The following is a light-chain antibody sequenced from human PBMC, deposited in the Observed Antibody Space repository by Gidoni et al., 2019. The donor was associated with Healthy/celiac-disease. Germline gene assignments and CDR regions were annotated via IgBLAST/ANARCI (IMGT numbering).Light chain of an antibody. Sequence: SYVLTQPPSVSVAPGKTARITCGGNNIGSNSVHCYQQKPGPAPVLVVYDDGDRPSGIPERFSGSNSGNTATLTISRVEAGDEADYYCQVWDSSSVVFGGGTKLTVL. CDR2: DDG. CDR3: QVWDSSSVV. CDR1: NIGSNS. V-gene: IGLV3-21*03. J-gene: IGLJ2*01.